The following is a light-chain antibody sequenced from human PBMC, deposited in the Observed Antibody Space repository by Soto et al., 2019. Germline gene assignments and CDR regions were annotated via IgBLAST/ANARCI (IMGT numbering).Light chain of an antibody. Sequence: QSVLTQPAYVSGSPGQSITISCTGTTSDVGRYNYVSWYQQHPGKAPKLIIYDVSNRPSGVSNRFSGSKSGNTASLTISGLQAEDEADYYCNSYTSSSTYVFGTGDQGHRP. CDR1: TSDVGRYNY. V-gene: IGLV2-14*01. CDR2: DVS. J-gene: IGLJ1*01. CDR3: NSYTSSSTYV.